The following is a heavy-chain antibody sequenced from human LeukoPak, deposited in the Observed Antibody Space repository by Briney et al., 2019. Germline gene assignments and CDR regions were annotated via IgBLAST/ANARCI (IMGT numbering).Heavy chain of an antibody. D-gene: IGHD3-10*01. CDR3: ARGFGDFFV. V-gene: IGHV3-7*04. CDR2: INHDGSET. CDR1: GFTFSNYA. J-gene: IGHJ4*02. Sequence: GGSLRLSCAASGFTFSNYAMTWVRQAPGEGLEWLANINHDGSETYYLDSVKGRFTISRDNTKNSLYLQMNSLRTEDTAVFYCARGFGDFFVWGQGTLVTVSS.